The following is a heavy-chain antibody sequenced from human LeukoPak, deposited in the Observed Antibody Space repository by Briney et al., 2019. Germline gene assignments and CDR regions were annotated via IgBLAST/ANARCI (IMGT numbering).Heavy chain of an antibody. V-gene: IGHV3-53*01. J-gene: IGHJ4*02. CDR1: GFTVSSNY. CDR3: ARDLLTGYYRYFDY. Sequence: PGGSLRLSCAASGFTVSSNYMSWVRQAPGKGLEWVSVIYSGGSTYYADSVKGRFTIPRDNSKNTLYLQMNSLRAEDTAVYYCARDLLTGYYRYFDYWGQGTLVTVSS. CDR2: IYSGGST. D-gene: IGHD3-9*01.